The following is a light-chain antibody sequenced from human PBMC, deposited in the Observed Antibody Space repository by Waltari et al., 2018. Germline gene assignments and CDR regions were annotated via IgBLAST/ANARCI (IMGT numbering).Light chain of an antibody. J-gene: IGLJ2*01. CDR2: EVS. CDR1: SSAVGDYNH. CDR3: SSYTSSTTPL. V-gene: IGLV2-14*01. Sequence: QSALTQPASVSASPGQSITLSCTGTSSAVGDYNHVSWYQHHPGKAPKLIIYEVSNRPSGVSNRFSGSESGNTASLTISGLQAEDEADYYCSSYTSSTTPLFGGGTKLTVL.